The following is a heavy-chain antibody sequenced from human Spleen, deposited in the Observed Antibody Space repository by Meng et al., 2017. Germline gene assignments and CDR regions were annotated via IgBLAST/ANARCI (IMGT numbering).Heavy chain of an antibody. V-gene: IGHV3-9*01. CDR1: GFIFSNYA. J-gene: IGHJ4*02. D-gene: IGHD3-9*01. CDR3: AKDYDILTGYVTAYLDY. CDR2: INWNSGSI. Sequence: SLKISCAASGFIFSNYAMSWVRQAPGKGLEWVSGINWNSGSIGYADSVKGRFTISRDNAQNSLYLQMNSLRPEDTALYYCAKDYDILTGYVTAYLDYWGQGTLVTVSS.